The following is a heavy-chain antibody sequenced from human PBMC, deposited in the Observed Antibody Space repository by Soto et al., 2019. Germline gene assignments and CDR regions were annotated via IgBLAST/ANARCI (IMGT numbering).Heavy chain of an antibody. Sequence: SETLSLTCTVSGGSISSGDYYWSWIRQPPGKGLEWIGYIYYSGSTYYNPSLKSRVTISVDTSKNQFSLKLSSVTAADTAVYYCARVILGSSWPYHFDYWGQGTLVTVSS. D-gene: IGHD6-13*01. V-gene: IGHV4-30-4*01. CDR3: ARVILGSSWPYHFDY. J-gene: IGHJ4*02. CDR2: IYYSGST. CDR1: GGSISSGDYY.